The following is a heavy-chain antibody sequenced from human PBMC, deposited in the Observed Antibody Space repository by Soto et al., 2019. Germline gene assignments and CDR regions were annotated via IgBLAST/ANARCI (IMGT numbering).Heavy chain of an antibody. V-gene: IGHV1-8*01. D-gene: IGHD2-2*01. CDR1: GYTFTSYD. CDR2: MNPNSGNT. Sequence: ASVKVSCKASGYTFTSYDINWVRQATGQGLEWMGWMNPNSGNTGYAQKFQGRVTMTRNTSISTAYMELSSLRSEDTAVYYCARFFQLLSPFDPWGQGTLVTVSS. CDR3: ARFFQLLSPFDP. J-gene: IGHJ5*02.